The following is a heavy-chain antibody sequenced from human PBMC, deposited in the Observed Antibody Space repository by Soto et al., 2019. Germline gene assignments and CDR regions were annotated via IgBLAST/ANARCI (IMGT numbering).Heavy chain of an antibody. CDR1: GFTVSNNY. V-gene: IGHV3-53*01. J-gene: IGHJ4*02. D-gene: IGHD2-15*01. CDR3: AKVNLVVVAATFEYEYYFDY. Sequence: PGGSLRLSCVASGFTVSNNYMSWVRQAPGRGLEWVSAISNTGSTYYAGSVKGRSTISRDSSTNTLYLEVNSLRADDTAVYYCAKVNLVVVAATFEYEYYFDYWGQGTLVTVSS. CDR2: ISNTGST.